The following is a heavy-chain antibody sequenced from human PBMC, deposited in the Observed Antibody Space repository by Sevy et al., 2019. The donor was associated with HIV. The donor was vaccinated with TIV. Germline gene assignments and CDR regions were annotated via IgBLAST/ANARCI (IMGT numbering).Heavy chain of an antibody. CDR3: ARYGLGYCTNGVCSLDY. CDR2: IYRGGTT. CDR1: GSTVSSNY. V-gene: IGHV3-66*01. J-gene: IGHJ4*02. Sequence: GGSLRLSCAASGSTVSSNYMSWVRQAPGKGLEWVSVIYRGGTTYYADSVKGRFTISRDNSENKLYLQMNSLRAEDTAVYYCARYGLGYCTNGVCSLDYWGQGTLVTVSS. D-gene: IGHD2-8*01.